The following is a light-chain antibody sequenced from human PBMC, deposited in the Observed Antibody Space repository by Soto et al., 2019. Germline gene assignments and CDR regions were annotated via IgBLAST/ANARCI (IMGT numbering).Light chain of an antibody. CDR3: LQYHTYRT. CDR1: QSISPW. V-gene: IGKV1-5*01. CDR2: DAS. J-gene: IGKJ1*01. Sequence: IWMTPSPSLLSASTGDRVTITCRARQSISPWLAWYQQKPGKAPKLLIFDASNLESGVPSRFSGSGSGTEFTLTISSLQPDDFATYYCLQYHTYRTFGQGTKVDSK.